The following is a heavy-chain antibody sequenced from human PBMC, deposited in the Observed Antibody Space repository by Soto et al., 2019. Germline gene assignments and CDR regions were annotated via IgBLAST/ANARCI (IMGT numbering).Heavy chain of an antibody. J-gene: IGHJ4*02. Sequence: EVHLVESGGTLVQPGGSLRLSCAASGFMFSGHWMSWVRQAPGKGLEWVANINQDGSQTSYVESVKGRFAIFRDNARNSLDLQMNSQTAEDTAVYYCVRDHPTDGRYFDYWGLGTLVTVSS. CDR2: INQDGSQT. D-gene: IGHD2-8*01. CDR3: VRDHPTDGRYFDY. V-gene: IGHV3-7*04. CDR1: GFMFSGHW.